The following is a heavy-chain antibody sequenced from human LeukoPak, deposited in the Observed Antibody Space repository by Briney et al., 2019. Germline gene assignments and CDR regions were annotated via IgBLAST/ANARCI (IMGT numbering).Heavy chain of an antibody. CDR1: AYSMSRRHY. D-gene: IGHD6-13*01. CDR2: IHHSGPA. Sequence: SETLSLTCAVSAYSMSRRHYRDPLRQPPGKGLEWIGSIHHSGPAYYNPSLKSRVTISVDTSKNQFSLNLSSVTAPDTAVYYFAASFKAAGISSGFYYSGQGTLVTVSS. V-gene: IGHV4-38-2*01. J-gene: IGHJ4*02. CDR3: AASFKAAGISSGFYY.